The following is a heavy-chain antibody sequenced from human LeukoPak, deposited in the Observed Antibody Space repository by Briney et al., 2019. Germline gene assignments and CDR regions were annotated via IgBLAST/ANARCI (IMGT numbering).Heavy chain of an antibody. CDR3: ARRSRDGYNWGAFDI. CDR1: GGTFSSYA. Sequence: SVEVSCKASGGTFSSYAISWVRQAPGQGLEWMGRIIPILGIANYAQKFQGRVTITADKSTSTAYMELSSLRSEDTAVYYCARRSRDGYNWGAFDIWGQGTMVTVSS. J-gene: IGHJ3*02. CDR2: IIPILGIA. V-gene: IGHV1-69*04. D-gene: IGHD5-24*01.